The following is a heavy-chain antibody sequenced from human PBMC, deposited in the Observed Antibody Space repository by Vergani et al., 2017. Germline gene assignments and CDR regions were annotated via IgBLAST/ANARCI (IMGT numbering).Heavy chain of an antibody. CDR1: GYTFTSYV. V-gene: IGHV7-4-1*02. CDR3: ARDGDSSGWHGADY. D-gene: IGHD6-19*01. J-gene: IGHJ4*02. Sequence: QVQLVQSGSELKKPRASVKVSSQAFGYTFTSYVMNWVRPAPGPGLEWMGWINTNTGNPTYAQGFTGRFVFSLDTSVSTAYLQISSLKAEDTAVYYCARDGDSSGWHGADYWGQGTLVTVSS. CDR2: INTNTGNP.